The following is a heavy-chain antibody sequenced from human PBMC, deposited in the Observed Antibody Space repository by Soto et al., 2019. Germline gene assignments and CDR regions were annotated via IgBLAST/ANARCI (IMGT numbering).Heavy chain of an antibody. D-gene: IGHD3-10*01. CDR1: GFTFSSYA. V-gene: IGHV3-23*01. CDR3: AKDWPKAGAFDY. J-gene: IGHJ4*02. Sequence: PVGSQILSCAASGFTFSSYAMSWVRQAPGKGLEWVSAISGSGGSTYYADSVKGRFTISRDNSKNTLYLQMNSLRAEDTAVYYCAKDWPKAGAFDYWGQGTLVTVSS. CDR2: ISGSGGST.